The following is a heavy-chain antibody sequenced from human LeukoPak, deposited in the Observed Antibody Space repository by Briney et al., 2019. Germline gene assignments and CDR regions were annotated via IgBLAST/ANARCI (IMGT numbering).Heavy chain of an antibody. V-gene: IGHV3-15*01. Sequence: PGESLRLSCAASGFTFTNAWMNWVRQSPGKGLEWVGRIKSKPAGETTTYAASVEGRFTISRDDSRNTLYLQMNSLKTEDTAMYFCTTCGGDCYFNYWGHGTLVTVSA. J-gene: IGHJ4*01. CDR3: TTCGGDCYFNY. CDR2: IKSKPAGETT. CDR1: GFTFTNAW. D-gene: IGHD2-21*02.